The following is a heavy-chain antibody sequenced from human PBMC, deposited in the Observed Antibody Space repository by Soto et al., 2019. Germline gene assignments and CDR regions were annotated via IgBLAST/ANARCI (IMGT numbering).Heavy chain of an antibody. J-gene: IGHJ3*02. D-gene: IGHD3-16*01. Sequence: QMQLVQSGAEVKKTGSSVKVSCKASGYTFTYRYLHWVRQAPGQALEWMGWITPFNGNTNYAQKLQARITITRDRPMSTAYMELSSLRSKDTAMYYCAFLYDYFWGSDYAFDIWGRGTMVTVSS. CDR1: GYTFTYRY. CDR3: AFLYDYFWGSDYAFDI. V-gene: IGHV1-45*02. CDR2: ITPFNGNT.